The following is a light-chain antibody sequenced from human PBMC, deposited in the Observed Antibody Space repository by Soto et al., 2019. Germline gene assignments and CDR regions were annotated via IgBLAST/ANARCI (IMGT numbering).Light chain of an antibody. CDR2: DAS. Sequence: DIQMTQSPSTLSASVGDRVTITCRASQSINSWLAWYQQKPGKAPKLLIYDASSLASGVPSRFSGSGSGTEFTLAISSLQPDDFATYYCQHYNSYSEAFGQGTKVELK. V-gene: IGKV1-5*01. J-gene: IGKJ1*01. CDR1: QSINSW. CDR3: QHYNSYSEA.